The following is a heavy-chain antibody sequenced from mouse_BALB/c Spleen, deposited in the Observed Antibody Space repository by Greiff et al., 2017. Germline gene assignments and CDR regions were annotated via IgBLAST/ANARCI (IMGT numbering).Heavy chain of an antibody. Sequence: VQLQQSGAELVKPGASVKLSCTASGFNIKDTYMHWVKQRPEQGLEWVGRIDPANGYTKYDPKFQGKATITADTSTNTAYLQLSSMTSEDTAVYFCAFYGNYDAMDYWGQGTSVTVSS. CDR3: AFYGNYDAMDY. J-gene: IGHJ4*01. V-gene: IGHV14-3*02. CDR2: IDPANGYT. CDR1: GFNIKDTY. D-gene: IGHD2-1*01.